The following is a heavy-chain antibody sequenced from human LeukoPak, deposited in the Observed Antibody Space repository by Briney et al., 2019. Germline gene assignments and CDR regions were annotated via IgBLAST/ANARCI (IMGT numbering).Heavy chain of an antibody. Sequence: GASVKVSCKASGYTFTSYGISWVRQAPGRGLEWMGWISAYNGNTNYAQKLQGRVTMTTDTSTSTAYMELRSLRSDDTAVHYCARTLLRITIFGVVIVSWFDPWGQGTLVTVSS. J-gene: IGHJ5*02. CDR3: ARTLLRITIFGVVIVSWFDP. V-gene: IGHV1-18*01. CDR2: ISAYNGNT. CDR1: GYTFTSYG. D-gene: IGHD3-3*01.